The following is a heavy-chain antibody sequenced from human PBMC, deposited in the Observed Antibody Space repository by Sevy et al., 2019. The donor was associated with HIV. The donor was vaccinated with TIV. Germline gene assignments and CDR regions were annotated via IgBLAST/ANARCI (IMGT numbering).Heavy chain of an antibody. Sequence: GGSRRLSCAASGFTFSSYAMSWVRQAPGKGLEWVSAISGSGGSTYYADSVKGRFTISRDNSKNTLYLQMNSLRAEDTAVYYCAKDINTDYYDSSGYYSHDAFDIWGQGTMVTVSS. J-gene: IGHJ3*02. CDR2: ISGSGGST. CDR1: GFTFSSYA. CDR3: AKDINTDYYDSSGYYSHDAFDI. D-gene: IGHD3-22*01. V-gene: IGHV3-23*01.